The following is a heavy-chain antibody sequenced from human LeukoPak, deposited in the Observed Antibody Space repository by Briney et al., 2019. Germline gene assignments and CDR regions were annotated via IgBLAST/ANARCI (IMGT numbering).Heavy chain of an antibody. CDR2: ISYDGSNK. CDR3: ARTSQCSSTSCHSYYYYGMDV. V-gene: IGHV3-30*04. CDR1: GFTFSSYA. Sequence: GGSLRLSCAASGFTFSSYAMHWVRQAPGKGLEWVAVISYDGSNKYHADSVKGRFTISRDNSKNTLYLQMNSLRAEDTAVYYCARTSQCSSTSCHSYYYYGMDVWGQGTTVTVSS. J-gene: IGHJ6*02. D-gene: IGHD2-2*02.